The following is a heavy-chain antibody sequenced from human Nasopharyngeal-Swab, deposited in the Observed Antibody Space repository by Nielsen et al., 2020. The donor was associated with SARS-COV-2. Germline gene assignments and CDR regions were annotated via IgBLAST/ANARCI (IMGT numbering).Heavy chain of an antibody. CDR1: GYSFTSYW. J-gene: IGHJ3*02. CDR3: ARVPGASTNAFDI. D-gene: IGHD1-26*01. Sequence: GGSLRLSCKGSGYSFTSYWINWVRQMPGKGLEWMGRIDPSDSYTNYSPSFQGHVSFSTDKSTNTAYLQWSSLKASDTAMYYCARVPGASTNAFDIWGQGTMVTVSS. CDR2: IDPSDSYT. V-gene: IGHV5-10-1*01.